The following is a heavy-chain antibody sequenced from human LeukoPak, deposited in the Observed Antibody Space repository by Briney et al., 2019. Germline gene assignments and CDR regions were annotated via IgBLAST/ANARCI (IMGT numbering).Heavy chain of an antibody. CDR3: ASPGGEREWLPFDY. V-gene: IGHV1-2*02. J-gene: IGHJ4*02. CDR2: INPNSGGT. Sequence: ASVKVSCKASGYTFTGYYMHWVRQAPGQGLEWMGWINPNSGGTNYAQKFQGRVTMTRDTSISTAYMELSRLRSGDTAVYYCASPGGEREWLPFDYWGQGTLVTVSS. CDR1: GYTFTGYY. D-gene: IGHD3-3*01.